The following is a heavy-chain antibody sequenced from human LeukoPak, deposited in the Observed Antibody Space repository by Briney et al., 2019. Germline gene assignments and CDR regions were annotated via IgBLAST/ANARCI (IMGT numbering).Heavy chain of an antibody. CDR3: AKDIRAGDVSSGYYYDY. CDR2: ISWNSGSI. J-gene: IGHJ4*02. Sequence: PGRSLRLSCAASGFTFDDYAMHWVRQAPGKGLEWVSGISWNSGSIDYADSVKGRFTISRDNAKNSLYLQMNSLRAEDTALYYCAKDIRAGDVSSGYYYDYWGQGTLVTVSS. CDR1: GFTFDDYA. D-gene: IGHD3-22*01. V-gene: IGHV3-9*01.